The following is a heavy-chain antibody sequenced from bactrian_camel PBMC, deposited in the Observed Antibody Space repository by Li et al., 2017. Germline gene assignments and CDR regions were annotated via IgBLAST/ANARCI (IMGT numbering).Heavy chain of an antibody. Sequence: VQLVESGGGLVQPGGSLRLSCDASGFTFSTYGMSWVRQAPGKGLEWVSAINSRGGSAYYADSVKGRFTISRDSAENTVYLQMDNLEIEDTAIYYCNSWPPPPVEIGDGNWGQGTQVTVS. J-gene: IGHJ4*01. CDR1: GFTFSTYG. CDR2: INSRGGSA. D-gene: IGHD7*01. V-gene: IGHV3S40*01. CDR3: NSWPPPPVEIGDGN.